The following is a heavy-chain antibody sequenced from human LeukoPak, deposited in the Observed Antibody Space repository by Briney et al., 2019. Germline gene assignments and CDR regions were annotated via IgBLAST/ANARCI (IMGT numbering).Heavy chain of an antibody. CDR3: ARGSSSWYEVWFDP. V-gene: IGHV3-66*01. J-gene: IGHJ5*02. CDR1: GFTVSYNY. CDR2: IYGGGPT. D-gene: IGHD6-13*01. Sequence: GGSLRLSCAASGFTVSYNYMSWVRQAPGKGLEWVSVIYGGGPTYYADSVNGRFTISRDNAKNSLYLQMNSLRAEDTAVYYCARGSSSWYEVWFDPWAREPWSPSPQ.